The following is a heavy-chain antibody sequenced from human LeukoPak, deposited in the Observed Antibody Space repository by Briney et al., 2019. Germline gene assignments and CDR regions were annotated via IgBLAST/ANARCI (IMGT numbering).Heavy chain of an antibody. CDR1: GYTFTNYG. V-gene: IGHV1-18*01. CDR2: ISAYNGNT. Sequence: GASVKVSCKASGYTFTNYGISWVRQAPGQGLEWMGWISAYNGNTNYAQKLRGRVTMTTDTSTNTAYMELRSLRSDDTAVYYCARDSPDYSVDYWGQGTLVTVSS. CDR3: ARDSPDYSVDY. J-gene: IGHJ4*02. D-gene: IGHD5-12*01.